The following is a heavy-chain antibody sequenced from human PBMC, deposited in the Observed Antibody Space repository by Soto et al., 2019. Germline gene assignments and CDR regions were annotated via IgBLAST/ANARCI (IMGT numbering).Heavy chain of an antibody. CDR1: GGSISSGGYY. CDR2: IYYSGST. CDR3: ARGEVVPAAIDY. V-gene: IGHV4-31*03. Sequence: SETLSLTCTVSGGSISSGGYYWSWIRQHPGKGLEWIGYIYYSGSTYYNPSLKSRVTISVDTSKNQFSLKLSSVTAADTAVYYCARGEVVPAAIDYWGQGTLVTVSS. J-gene: IGHJ4*02. D-gene: IGHD2-2*02.